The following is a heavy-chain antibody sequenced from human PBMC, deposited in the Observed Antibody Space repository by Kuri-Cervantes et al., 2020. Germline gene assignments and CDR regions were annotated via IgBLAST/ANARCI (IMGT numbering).Heavy chain of an antibody. Sequence: GESLKISCAASGFTFAYYGMHWVRQAPGKGLEWVAVLWSDGNKKYYADSVKGRFTISRDNSKNTLYLQMNSLRAEDTAVYYCATAPLSGTTLSLFDYWGQGTLVTVSS. CDR2: LWSDGNKK. D-gene: IGHD1-7*01. V-gene: IGHV3-33*01. CDR3: ATAPLSGTTLSLFDY. CDR1: GFTFAYYG. J-gene: IGHJ4*02.